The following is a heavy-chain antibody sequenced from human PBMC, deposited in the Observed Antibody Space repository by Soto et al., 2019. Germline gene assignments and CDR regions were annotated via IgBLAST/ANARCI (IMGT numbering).Heavy chain of an antibody. J-gene: IGHJ4*02. CDR2: ISAYNGNT. D-gene: IGHD4-17*01. CDR1: GYTFTSYG. CDR3: AVTPTVVTPYDD. Sequence: ASVKVSCKASGYTFTSYGISWVRQAPGQGIEWMGWISAYNGNTNYAQKLQGRVTMTTDTSTSTAYMELRSLRSDDTAVYYCAVTPTVVTPYDDGRQGTLGTVAS. V-gene: IGHV1-18*04.